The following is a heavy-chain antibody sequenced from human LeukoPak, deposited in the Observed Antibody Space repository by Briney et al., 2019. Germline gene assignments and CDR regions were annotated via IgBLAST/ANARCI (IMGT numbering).Heavy chain of an antibody. CDR2: INQGGSDK. J-gene: IGHJ4*02. CDR1: GFTFSGHW. V-gene: IGHV3-7*01. D-gene: IGHD1-14*01. CDR3: TRDRSRAEDD. Sequence: GGSLRLSCAASGFTFSGHWMSWVRQAPGKGLEWVANINQGGSDKYYVDSVRGRFTISRDNANNLLYLQMNSLRGEDTAVYYCTRDRSRAEDDWGQGTLVTVSS.